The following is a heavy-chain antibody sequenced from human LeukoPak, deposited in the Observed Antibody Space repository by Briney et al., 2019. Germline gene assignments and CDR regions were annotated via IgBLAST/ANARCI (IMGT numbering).Heavy chain of an antibody. J-gene: IGHJ5*02. D-gene: IGHD1-26*01. CDR1: GYSISSGYY. CDR3: ARDKSKGGATYLAGWFDP. Sequence: SETLSLTCAVSGYSISSGYYWGWIRPPPGKGLEGIGRIYYRGSTYYNPSLKSRVTISVDTSKNQFSLKLSSVTAADTAVYYCARDKSKGGATYLAGWFDPWGQGTLVTVSS. CDR2: IYYRGST. V-gene: IGHV4-38-2*02.